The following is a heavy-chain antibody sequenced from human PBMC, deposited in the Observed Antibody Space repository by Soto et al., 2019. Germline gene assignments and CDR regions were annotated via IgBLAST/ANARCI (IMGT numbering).Heavy chain of an antibody. Sequence: QVQLVESGGDVVQPGRSLRLSCAASEFTFSNYAMHWVRQAPGKGLEWVAIISYDGSHKFYADSVKGRVAISRDNSKNTLFLQMNSLRAEDTAIYYCASDLSHCSGGGCYSFTGADVWGQGTTVTISS. CDR2: ISYDGSHK. CDR3: ASDLSHCSGGGCYSFTGADV. J-gene: IGHJ6*02. D-gene: IGHD2-15*01. CDR1: EFTFSNYA. V-gene: IGHV3-30*09.